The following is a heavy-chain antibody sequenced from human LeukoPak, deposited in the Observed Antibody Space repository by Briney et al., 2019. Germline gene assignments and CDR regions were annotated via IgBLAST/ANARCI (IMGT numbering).Heavy chain of an antibody. CDR1: GGSISSYY. Sequence: PSETLSLTCTVSGGSISSYYWSWIRQPAGKGLEWIGRIYTSGSTNYNPSLKSRVTMSVDTSKNQFSLKLSSVTAADTAVYYCARGVPAAQIVGYNWNYIMDVWGKGTTVTVSS. CDR3: ARGVPAAQIVGYNWNYIMDV. V-gene: IGHV4-4*07. D-gene: IGHD2-2*01. CDR2: IYTSGST. J-gene: IGHJ6*03.